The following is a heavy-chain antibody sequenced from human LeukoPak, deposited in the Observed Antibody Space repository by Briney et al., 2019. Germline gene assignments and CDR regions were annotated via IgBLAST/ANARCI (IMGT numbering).Heavy chain of an antibody. Sequence: ASVKVSCKASGYTFTGYYMHWVRQGPGQGLEWLGWINPNSGGTNYAQKFQGRVTMTRDTSISTAYMELSRLRSDDTAVYYCARAHRRYCSGGSCYIIWFNPWGQGTLVTVSS. CDR2: INPNSGGT. D-gene: IGHD2-15*01. CDR1: GYTFTGYY. V-gene: IGHV1-2*02. J-gene: IGHJ5*02. CDR3: ARAHRRYCSGGSCYIIWFNP.